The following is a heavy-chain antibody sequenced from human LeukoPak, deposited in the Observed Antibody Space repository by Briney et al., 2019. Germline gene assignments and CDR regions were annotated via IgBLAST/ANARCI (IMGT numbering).Heavy chain of an antibody. D-gene: IGHD2-2*02. Sequence: ASVKVSCKASGYTFTSHYMHWVRQAPGQGLEWMGIINPRGGSTFYAQNFQGRVTMTSDTSTSTVYMELSSLSSEDTAMYYCARDLCTTSCYSTFDIWGQGTMVSVSS. J-gene: IGHJ3*02. CDR2: INPRGGST. V-gene: IGHV1-46*01. CDR1: GYTFTSHY. CDR3: ARDLCTTSCYSTFDI.